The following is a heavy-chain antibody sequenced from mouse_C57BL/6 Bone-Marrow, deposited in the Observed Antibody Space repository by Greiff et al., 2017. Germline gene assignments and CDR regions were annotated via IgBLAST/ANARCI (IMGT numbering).Heavy chain of an antibody. J-gene: IGHJ2*01. CDR2: IYPGDGAT. Sequence: VQLQQSGPELVKPGASVKISCKASGYAFSSSWMNWVKQRPGKGLEWIGRIYPGDGATNYNGNFKGKATLTADKSSSTAYMQLSSLTSEDAAVYCGARGGITHYFDYWGQGTTLTVSS. CDR3: ARGGITHYFDY. V-gene: IGHV1-82*01. D-gene: IGHD2-4*01. CDR1: GYAFSSSW.